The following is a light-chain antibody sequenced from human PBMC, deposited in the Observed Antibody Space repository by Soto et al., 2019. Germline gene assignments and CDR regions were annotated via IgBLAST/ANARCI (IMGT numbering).Light chain of an antibody. CDR2: KVS. Sequence: DIVMTQTPLSLSVTPGQPASISCKSSHSLLHSDAKTYLYWYLQKPGQSPRRLXXKVSNRDSGVPDRFSGSGSGTDFTLKISRVEAEDVGVYYCMQGTHWPTFTFGQGTRLEIK. CDR3: MQGTHWPTFT. V-gene: IGKV2-30*02. J-gene: IGKJ5*01. CDR1: HSLLHSDAKTY.